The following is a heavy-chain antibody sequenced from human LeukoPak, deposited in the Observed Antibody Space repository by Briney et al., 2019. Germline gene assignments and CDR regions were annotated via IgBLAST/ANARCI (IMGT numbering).Heavy chain of an antibody. CDR3: ARGHRKTVSNFYYFDY. J-gene: IGHJ4*02. CDR2: IKQDGSEK. V-gene: IGHV3-7*01. D-gene: IGHD4-17*01. CDR1: GFTFSSYW. Sequence: GGSLRLSCAASGFTFSSYWVSWVRQAPGKGLEWVANIKQDGSEKYYVDSVKGRFTISRDNAKNSLYLQMNSLRAEDTAVYYCARGHRKTVSNFYYFDYWGQGTLVTVSS.